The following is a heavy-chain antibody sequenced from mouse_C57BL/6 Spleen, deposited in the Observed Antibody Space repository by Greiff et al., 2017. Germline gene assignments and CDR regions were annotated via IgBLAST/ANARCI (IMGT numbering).Heavy chain of an antibody. D-gene: IGHD2-1*01. Sequence: VKLMESGAELMKPGASVKLSCKATGYTFTGYWIEWVKQRPGSGSTNYNEKFKGKATFTADTSSNTAYMQLSSLTTEDSAIYYCARSNGNYGDYAMDYWGQGTSVTVSS. CDR3: ARSNGNYGDYAMDY. CDR2: SGST. CDR1: GYTFTGYW. V-gene: IGHV1-9*01. J-gene: IGHJ4*01.